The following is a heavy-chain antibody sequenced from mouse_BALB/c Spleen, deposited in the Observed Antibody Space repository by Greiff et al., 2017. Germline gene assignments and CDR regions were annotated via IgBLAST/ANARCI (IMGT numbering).Heavy chain of an antibody. CDR1: GYAFTNYL. CDR3: ARGDYGNYGGAY. D-gene: IGHD2-1*01. Sequence: QLQQSGAELVRPGTSVKVSCKASGYAFTNYLIEWVKQRPGQGLEWIGVINPGSGGTNYNEKFKGKATLTADKSSSTAYMQLSSLTSDDSAVYFFARGDYGNYGGAYWGQGTLVTVSA. CDR2: INPGSGGT. J-gene: IGHJ3*01. V-gene: IGHV1-54*01.